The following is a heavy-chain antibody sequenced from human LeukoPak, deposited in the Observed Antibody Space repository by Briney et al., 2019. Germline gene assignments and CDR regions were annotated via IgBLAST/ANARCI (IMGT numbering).Heavy chain of an antibody. CDR1: GGSISSYY. D-gene: IGHD1-26*01. V-gene: IGHV4-59*01. CDR3: AREWELRFDY. Sequence: PSETLSLTCTVSGGSISSYYWSWIRQPAGKGLEWIGYIYYSGSTNYNPSLKSRVTISVDTSKNQFSLKLSSVTAADTAVYYCAREWELRFDYWGQGTLVTVSS. J-gene: IGHJ4*02. CDR2: IYYSGST.